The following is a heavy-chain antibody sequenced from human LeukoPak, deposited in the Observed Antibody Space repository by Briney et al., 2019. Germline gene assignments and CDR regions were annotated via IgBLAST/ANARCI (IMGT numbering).Heavy chain of an antibody. CDR2: IYHSGST. CDR3: ARVCAVRGHYYYYYMDV. J-gene: IGHJ6*03. CDR1: GYSISSGYY. Sequence: PSETLSLTCTVSGYSISSGYYWGWIRQPPGKGLEWIGSIYHSGSTYYNPSLKSRVTISVDTSKNQFSLKLSSVTAADTAVYYCARVCAVRGHYYYYYMDVWGKGTTVTISS. D-gene: IGHD3-10*01. V-gene: IGHV4-38-2*02.